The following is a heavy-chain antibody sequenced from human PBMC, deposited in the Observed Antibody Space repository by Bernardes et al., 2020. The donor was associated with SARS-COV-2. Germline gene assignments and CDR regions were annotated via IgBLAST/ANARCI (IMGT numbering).Heavy chain of an antibody. CDR3: AALSITGTTILFDY. D-gene: IGHD1-20*01. CDR2: IYYSGST. V-gene: IGHV4-59*01. Sequence: SETLSLTCTVSGGSISSYYWSWIRQPPGKGLEWIGYIYYSGSTNYNPSPKSRVTISVDTSKNQFSLKLSSVTAADTAVYYCAALSITGTTILFDYWGQGTLVTVSS. CDR1: GGSISSYY. J-gene: IGHJ4*02.